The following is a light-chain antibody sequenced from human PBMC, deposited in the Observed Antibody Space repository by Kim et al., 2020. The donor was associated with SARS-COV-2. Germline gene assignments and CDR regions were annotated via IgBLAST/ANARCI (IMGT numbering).Light chain of an antibody. CDR1: SGHSSYA. V-gene: IGLV4-69*01. CDR3: QTWGTDIAV. J-gene: IGLJ2*01. Sequence: QLVLTQSPSASASLGASVKLTCTRSSGHSSYAIAWHQQQPEKGPRYLMKLNSDGSHSKGDGIPDRFSGSSSGAERYLTISSLQSEDEADYYCQTWGTDIAVFGGGTQLTVL. CDR2: LNSDGSH.